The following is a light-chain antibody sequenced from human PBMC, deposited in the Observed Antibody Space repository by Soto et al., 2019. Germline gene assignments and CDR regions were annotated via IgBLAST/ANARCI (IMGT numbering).Light chain of an antibody. CDR3: QQRSNWPPLT. Sequence: EIVLTQSPATLSLSPGERDTLSCRASQSVSSYLAWYQQKPGQAPMLLIYDASNRATGIPARFSGSGSGTDFTLTISSLEPEDFSVYYCQQRSNWPPLTFGGGTKVEIK. J-gene: IGKJ4*01. CDR1: QSVSSY. CDR2: DAS. V-gene: IGKV3-11*01.